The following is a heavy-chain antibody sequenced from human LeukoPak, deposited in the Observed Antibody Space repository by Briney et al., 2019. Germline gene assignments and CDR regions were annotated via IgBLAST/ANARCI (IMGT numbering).Heavy chain of an antibody. CDR3: ARGKYGGYFIDY. V-gene: IGHV3-30-3*01. D-gene: IGHD5-12*01. Sequence: GGSLRLSCVAFGFTFSTCPMHWVRQAPGKGLEWVAVISYDGSNKYYADSVKGRFTISRDNAKNTVYLQMNSLRAEDTAVYYCARGKYGGYFIDYWGQGTLVTVSS. CDR2: ISYDGSNK. CDR1: GFTFSTCP. J-gene: IGHJ4*02.